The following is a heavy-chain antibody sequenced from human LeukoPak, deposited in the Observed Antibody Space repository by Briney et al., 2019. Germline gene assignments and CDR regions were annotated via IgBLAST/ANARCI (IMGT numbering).Heavy chain of an antibody. CDR2: IYHSGST. CDR3: ARGGDCSGGSCYSRALDWFDP. V-gene: IGHV4-38-2*01. Sequence: SETLSLTCAVPGYSISSGYYWGWIRQPPGKGLEWIGSIYHSGSTYYNPSLKSRVTISVDTSKNQFSLKLSSVTAADTAVYYCARGGDCSGGSCYSRALDWFDPWGQGTLVTVSS. J-gene: IGHJ5*02. CDR1: GYSISSGYY. D-gene: IGHD2-15*01.